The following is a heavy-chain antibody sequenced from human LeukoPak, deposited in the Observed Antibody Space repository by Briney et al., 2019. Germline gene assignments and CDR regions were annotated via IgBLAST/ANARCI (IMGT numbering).Heavy chain of an antibody. CDR1: GFTFSSYG. CDR2: IWYDGSNK. J-gene: IGHJ4*02. V-gene: IGHV3-33*01. CDR3: ARLGAYLGPDY. Sequence: GGSLRLSCAASGFTFSSYGMHWVRQAPGKGLEWVAVIWYDGSNKYYADSVKGRFTISRDNSKNTLYLQMNSLSAEDTAVYYCARLGAYLGPDYWGQGTLVTVSS. D-gene: IGHD3-16*01.